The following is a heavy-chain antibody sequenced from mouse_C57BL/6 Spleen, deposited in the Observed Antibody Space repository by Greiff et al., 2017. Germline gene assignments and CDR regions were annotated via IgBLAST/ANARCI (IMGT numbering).Heavy chain of an antibody. Sequence: QVQLQQSGAELAKPGASVKLSCKASGYTFTSYWMHWVKQRPGQGLEWLGYINPSSGYTKYNQKFKDKATLTADKSSSTAYMQLSSLTYEDSAVYYCATLNYDYDDGFAYWGQGTLVTVSA. D-gene: IGHD2-4*01. CDR3: ATLNYDYDDGFAY. CDR1: GYTFTSYW. V-gene: IGHV1-7*01. CDR2: INPSSGYT. J-gene: IGHJ3*01.